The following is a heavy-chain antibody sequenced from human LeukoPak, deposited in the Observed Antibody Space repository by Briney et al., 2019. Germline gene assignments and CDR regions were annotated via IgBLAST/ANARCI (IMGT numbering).Heavy chain of an antibody. CDR2: MNPNSCNT. V-gene: IGHV1-8*03. CDR3: ARRQYGSGSPLYY. Sequence: ASVKVSCKASGYTFTSYDINWVRQTTGQGREWTGWMNPNSCNTGYAQKFQGRDTITGNTSITTAYMELSSLRSEDTAVYYCARRQYGSGSPLYYWGQGTLVTVSS. CDR1: GYTFTSYD. J-gene: IGHJ4*02. D-gene: IGHD3-10*01.